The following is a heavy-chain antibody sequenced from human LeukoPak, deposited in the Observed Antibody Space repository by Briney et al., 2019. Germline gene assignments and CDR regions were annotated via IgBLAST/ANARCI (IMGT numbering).Heavy chain of an antibody. CDR3: ARGSSGYDYGSFDY. CDR1: GGTFSSYA. J-gene: IGHJ4*02. D-gene: IGHD5-12*01. V-gene: IGHV1-69*05. CDR2: IIPIFGTA. Sequence: ASVKVSCKASGGTFSSYAISWVRQAPGQGLEWMGGIIPIFGTANYARKFQGRVTITTDESTSTAYMELSSLRSEDTAVYYCARGSSGYDYGSFDYWGQGTLVTVSS.